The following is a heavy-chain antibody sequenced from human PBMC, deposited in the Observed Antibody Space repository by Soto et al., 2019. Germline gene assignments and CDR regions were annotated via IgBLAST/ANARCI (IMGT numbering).Heavy chain of an antibody. J-gene: IGHJ5*02. CDR2: IRSKAYGGTT. Sequence: PGGSLRVSFTASGFTFGDYAMSWIRQAPGKGLEWVVFIRSKAYGGTTQQAASVKGRFTISRDDSKNIAYLQMKSLKIEDTAVYYCARDFSSLWNWLDXWGQVTQVTVSX. CDR1: GFTFGDYA. V-gene: IGHV3-49*03. D-gene: IGHD6-13*01. CDR3: ARDFSSLWNWLDX.